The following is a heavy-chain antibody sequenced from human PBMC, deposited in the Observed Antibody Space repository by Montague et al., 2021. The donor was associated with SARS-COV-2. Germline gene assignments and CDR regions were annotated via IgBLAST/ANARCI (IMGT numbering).Heavy chain of an antibody. CDR2: IYYSGST. CDR3: ARARYSGYDSLYYYYYYMDV. V-gene: IGHV4-59*01. J-gene: IGHJ6*03. CDR1: GGSISSYY. D-gene: IGHD5-12*01. Sequence: SETLSLTCTVSGGSISSYYWSWIRQPPGKGLEWIGYIYYSGSTNSNSSLKSRVTISVDTSKTQFSLKLSSVTAADTAVYYCARARYSGYDSLYYYYYYMDVWGKGTTVTVSS.